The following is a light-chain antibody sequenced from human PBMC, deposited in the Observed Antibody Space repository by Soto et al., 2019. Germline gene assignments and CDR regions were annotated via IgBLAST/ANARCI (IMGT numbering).Light chain of an antibody. V-gene: IGKV1-5*03. CDR2: KAS. J-gene: IGKJ1*01. CDR1: QSISSW. CDR3: PQYNSYPWT. Sequence: DIQMTQSPSTLSASVGARVTITCRTSQSISSWLFLYQQNPEKAPKLLIYKASSLESGAPSRLSGNGSAREFTRTISSLTLDGFATYYGPQYNSYPWTFGQGAKVEIK.